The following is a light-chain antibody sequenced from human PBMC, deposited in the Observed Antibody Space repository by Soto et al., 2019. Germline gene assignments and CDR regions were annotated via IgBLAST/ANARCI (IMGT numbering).Light chain of an antibody. CDR3: QQYNNWPAIT. Sequence: EIVLTQSPGTLSLSPGERATLSCRASQSVSSSYLAWYQQKPGQAPRLLIYGASSRATGIPDRFSGSGSATDFTLTISRLEPEDFAVYYCQQYNNWPAITFGQGTRLEIK. J-gene: IGKJ5*01. CDR1: QSVSSSY. V-gene: IGKV3-20*01. CDR2: GAS.